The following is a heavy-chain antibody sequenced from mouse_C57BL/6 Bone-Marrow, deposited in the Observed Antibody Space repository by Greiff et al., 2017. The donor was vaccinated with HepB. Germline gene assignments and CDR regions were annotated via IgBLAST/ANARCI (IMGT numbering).Heavy chain of an antibody. CDR3: ARLGGSSPWYFDV. CDR2: INPYNGGT. D-gene: IGHD1-1*01. J-gene: IGHJ1*03. Sequence: VQLQQSGPVLVKPGASVKMSCKASGYTFTDYYMNWVKQSHGKSLEWIGVINPYNGGTSYNQKFKGKATLTVDKSSSTAYMELNSLTSEDSAVYYCARLGGSSPWYFDVWGTGTTVTVSS. CDR1: GYTFTDYY. V-gene: IGHV1-19*01.